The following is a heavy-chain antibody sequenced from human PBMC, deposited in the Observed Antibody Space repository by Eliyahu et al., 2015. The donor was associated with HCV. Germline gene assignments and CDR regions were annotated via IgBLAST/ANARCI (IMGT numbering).Heavy chain of an antibody. V-gene: IGHV3-74*01. J-gene: IGHJ4*02. CDR2: INNAGTTT. Sequence: EVQLVESGGGLVLPGGSLXLSCAASGFXFSDYWMHWVRQVPGKGLVWVSHINNAGTTTNYADSVKGRFTISRDNAKNTLYLQMNSLRAEDTAVYYCARPGNSGNWIYYFDDWGQGIPVTVSS. CDR1: GFXFSDYW. CDR3: ARPGNSGNWIYYFDD. D-gene: IGHD1-1*01.